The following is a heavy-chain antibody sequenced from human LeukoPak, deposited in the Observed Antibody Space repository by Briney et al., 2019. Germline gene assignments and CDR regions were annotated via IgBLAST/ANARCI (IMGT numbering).Heavy chain of an antibody. CDR1: GFTFSSYA. Sequence: PGGSLRLSCAASGFTFSSYAMSWVRQAPGKGLEWVSAISGSRGSTYYADSVKGRFTISRDNSKNTLYLQMNSLRAEDTAVYYCAKDDYGDYPYYYYGMDAWGQGTTVTVSS. V-gene: IGHV3-23*01. CDR2: ISGSRGST. D-gene: IGHD4-17*01. CDR3: AKDDYGDYPYYYYGMDA. J-gene: IGHJ6*02.